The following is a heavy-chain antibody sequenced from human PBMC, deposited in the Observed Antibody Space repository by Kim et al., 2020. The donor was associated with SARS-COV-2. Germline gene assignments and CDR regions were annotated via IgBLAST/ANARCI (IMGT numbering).Heavy chain of an antibody. CDR3: AREDWRFDS. D-gene: IGHD3-9*01. J-gene: IGHJ4*02. CDR2: IMADGRVT. Sequence: GGSLRLSCAASGFSFNTYWMAWVRQAPGKGLEWVANIMADGRVTYYVDSVKGRFTISRDNAKNSLYLQLNSLRAEDTAVYFCAREDWRFDSWGQGTLVTVSS. CDR1: GFSFNTYW. V-gene: IGHV3-7*01.